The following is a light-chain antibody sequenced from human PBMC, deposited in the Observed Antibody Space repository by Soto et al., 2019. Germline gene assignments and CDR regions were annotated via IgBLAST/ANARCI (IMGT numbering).Light chain of an antibody. J-gene: IGLJ2*01. CDR2: ATT. CDR1: SSDVGNYNL. V-gene: IGLV2-23*01. CDR3: CSYAGSGNYT. Sequence: QSALTQPASVSGSPGQSITISCTGTSSDVGNYNLVSWYQHHPGKAPQLIIYATTKRPSGVSNRYSGSKSGNTASLTISGLQAEDEAYYYCCSYAGSGNYTFGGGTKLTVL.